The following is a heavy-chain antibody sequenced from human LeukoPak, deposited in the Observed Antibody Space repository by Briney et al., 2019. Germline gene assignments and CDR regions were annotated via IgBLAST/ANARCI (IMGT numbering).Heavy chain of an antibody. CDR3: AMSAKGTSGGAFDI. D-gene: IGHD3-10*01. CDR2: INSDGSST. CDR1: GLTFSSYW. J-gene: IGHJ3*02. V-gene: IGHV3-74*01. Sequence: QPGGSLRLSCAASGLTFSSYWMHWVRQAPGKGLVWVSRINSDGSSTSYADSVKGRFTISRDNAKNTLYLQMNSLRAEDTAVYYCAMSAKGTSGGAFDIWGQGTMVTVSS.